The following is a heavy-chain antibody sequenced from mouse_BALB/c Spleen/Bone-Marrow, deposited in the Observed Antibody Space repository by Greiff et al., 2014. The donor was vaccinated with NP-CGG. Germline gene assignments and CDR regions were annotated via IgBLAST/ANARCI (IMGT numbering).Heavy chain of an antibody. D-gene: IGHD1-1*01. CDR3: ARFGYYGSPYAMDY. J-gene: IGHJ4*01. V-gene: IGHV1-14*01. Sequence: VQLQQSGPEVVKPGASVKMSCKASGYTFTSYVLHWVKQKPGQGLEWIGYINPDNDDTKYNEKFKGKATLTSDKSPRTAYMELSSLTSEDSTVYYCARFGYYGSPYAMDYWGQGTSVTVSS. CDR2: INPDNDDT. CDR1: GYTFTSYV.